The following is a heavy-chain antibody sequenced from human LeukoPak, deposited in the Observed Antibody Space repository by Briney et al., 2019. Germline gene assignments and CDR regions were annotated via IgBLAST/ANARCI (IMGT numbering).Heavy chain of an antibody. V-gene: IGHV3-23*01. D-gene: IGHD3-22*01. Sequence: GGSLRLSCAASGFTFSSYAMSWVRQAPGKGLEWVSAISGSGGSTYYADSVKGRFTISRDNSKNTLYLQMNSLRAEDTAVYYCAKSSTNYYDSSVSPLWFDPWGQGTLVTVSS. CDR3: AKSSTNYYDSSVSPLWFDP. J-gene: IGHJ5*02. CDR1: GFTFSSYA. CDR2: ISGSGGST.